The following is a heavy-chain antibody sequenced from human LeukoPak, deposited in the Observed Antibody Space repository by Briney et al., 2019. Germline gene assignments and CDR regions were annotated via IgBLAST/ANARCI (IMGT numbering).Heavy chain of an antibody. J-gene: IGHJ4*02. Sequence: SETLSLTCAVYGGSFSGYYWSWIRQPPGKGLEWIGEINHSGSTNYNPSLKSRVTISVDTSKNQFSLKLSSVTAADTAVYYCARKGIAAAGFGYWGRGTLVTVSS. D-gene: IGHD6-13*01. CDR3: ARKGIAAAGFGY. V-gene: IGHV4-34*01. CDR1: GGSFSGYY. CDR2: INHSGST.